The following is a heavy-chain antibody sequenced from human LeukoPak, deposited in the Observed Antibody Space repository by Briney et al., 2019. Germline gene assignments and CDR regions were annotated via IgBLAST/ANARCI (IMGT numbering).Heavy chain of an antibody. CDR2: ISDHNGNT. J-gene: IGHJ4*02. D-gene: IGHD4-17*01. V-gene: IGHV1-18*01. CDR3: AREGDLNTVTPLFDH. CDR1: GYTFTSYR. Sequence: AASVKVSCKASGYTFTSYRISWVRQAPGQGLEWMGWISDHNGNTNYVQKFQGRVTMTTDTSTSTAYMELRSLRSDDTAVYYCAREGDLNTVTPLFDHWGQGTLVTVSS.